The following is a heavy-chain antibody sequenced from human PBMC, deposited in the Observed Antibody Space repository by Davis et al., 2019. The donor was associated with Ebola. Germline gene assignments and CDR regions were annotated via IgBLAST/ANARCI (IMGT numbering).Heavy chain of an antibody. CDR1: GFIFSSYA. J-gene: IGHJ5*02. CDR2: ISVRSIT. V-gene: IGHV3-23*01. Sequence: PGRSLRPSCAPSGFIFSSYAMSWVRQAPGKGLEWVSSISVRSITYHADSVKGRFTISRDNSKNTLYLQMNSLSAEDTAVYYCAKVHPPTTVTTGWFGPWGQGTLVTVSS. CDR3: AKVHPPTTVTTGWFGP. D-gene: IGHD4-17*01.